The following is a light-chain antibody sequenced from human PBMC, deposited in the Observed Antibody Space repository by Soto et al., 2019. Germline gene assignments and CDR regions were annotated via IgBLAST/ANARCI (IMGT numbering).Light chain of an antibody. CDR1: NIGSQS. CDR3: QVWDSGTDHAV. CDR2: DDN. V-gene: IGLV3-21*02. J-gene: IGLJ2*01. Sequence: ELTQPPSVSVAPGQSARITCGGNNIGSQSVHWYQQKPGQAPVLVVYDDNDRPSGIPERFSGSKSGNTATLSITRVGAGDEADYYCQVWDSGTDHAVFGGGTKVTVL.